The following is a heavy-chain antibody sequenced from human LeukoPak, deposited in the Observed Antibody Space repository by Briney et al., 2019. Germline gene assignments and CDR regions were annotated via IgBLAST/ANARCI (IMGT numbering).Heavy chain of an antibody. D-gene: IGHD4-17*01. CDR2: ISGSGGST. Sequence: PGGSLRLSCAASGFTFSSYAMSWVRQAPGKGLEWVSAISGSGGSTYYADSVKGRFTISRDNSKNTLYLQMNSLRAEDTAVYYCARTMTTVTYTRCCSYWGQGTLVTVSS. CDR1: GFTFSSYA. V-gene: IGHV3-23*01. CDR3: ARTMTTVTYTRCCSY. J-gene: IGHJ4*02.